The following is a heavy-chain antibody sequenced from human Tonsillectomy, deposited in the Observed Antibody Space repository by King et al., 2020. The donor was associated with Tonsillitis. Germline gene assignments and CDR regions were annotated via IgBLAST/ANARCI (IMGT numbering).Heavy chain of an antibody. CDR1: GGSISSNDHF. CDR2: MYSSGTI. Sequence: QLQESGPGVVKPSETLSLTCTVSGGSISSNDHFWAWIRQPPGKGLEWIGYMYSSGTIFYNPSLTSRITISGGTSENRFSLKLSSVTAAEPAVYFLASYVTGTFDYWGQGALVTVSS. CDR3: ASYVTGTFDY. V-gene: IGHV4-39*02. J-gene: IGHJ4*02. D-gene: IGHD7-27*01.